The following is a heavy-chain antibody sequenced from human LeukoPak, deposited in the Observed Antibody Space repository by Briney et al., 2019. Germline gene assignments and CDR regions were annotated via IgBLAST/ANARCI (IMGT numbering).Heavy chain of an antibody. CDR1: GFTFSDYY. CDR3: ARPLYDSSGYYYAY. Sequence: GGSLRLSCAASGFTFSDYYMSWIRQAPGKGLGWVSYISSSGSTIYYADSVKGRFTISRDNAKNSLYLQMNSLRAEDTAVYYCARPLYDSSGYYYAYWGQGTLVTVSS. CDR2: ISSSGSTI. D-gene: IGHD3-22*01. V-gene: IGHV3-11*01. J-gene: IGHJ4*02.